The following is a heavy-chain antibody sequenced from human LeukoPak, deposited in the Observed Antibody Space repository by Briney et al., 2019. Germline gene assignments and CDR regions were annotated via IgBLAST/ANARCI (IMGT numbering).Heavy chain of an antibody. J-gene: IGHJ3*02. D-gene: IGHD6-13*01. CDR1: GGSISSSSYY. CDR2: IYYSGST. V-gene: IGHV4-39*07. CDR3: ARAPGYSSSSYAFDI. Sequence: PSETLSLTCTVSGGSISSSSYYWGWIRQPPGKGLEWIGSIYYSGSTYYNPSLKSRVTISVDTSKNQFSLKLSSVTAADTAVYYCARAPGYSSSSYAFDIWGQGTMVTVSS.